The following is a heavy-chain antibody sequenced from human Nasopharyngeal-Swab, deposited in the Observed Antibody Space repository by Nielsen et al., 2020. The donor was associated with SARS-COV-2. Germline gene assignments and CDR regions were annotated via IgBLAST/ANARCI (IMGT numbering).Heavy chain of an antibody. CDR3: AKVLTGANIYYSLDV. CDR2: VSGSGNP. D-gene: IGHD3-9*01. CDR1: GVTFSSYS. Sequence: GESLKISCAASGVTFSSYSMNWVRQAPGKGLEWVSGVSGSGNPYYADSVKGRFTLSRDNSKNTLSLQMNSLRAEDTAVYYCAKVLTGANIYYSLDVWGQGTTVTVSS. J-gene: IGHJ6*02. V-gene: IGHV3-23*01.